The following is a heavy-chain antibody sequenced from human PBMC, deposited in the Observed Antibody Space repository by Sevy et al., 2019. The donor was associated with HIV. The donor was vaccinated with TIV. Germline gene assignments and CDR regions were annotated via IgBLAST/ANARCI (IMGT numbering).Heavy chain of an antibody. Sequence: SETLSLTCTVSSHSISSYYLTWIRQPPGKGLEWIGNIYDRGSTHYSPSLQSRVAISLDTFKNQFSLKLTSVTAADTAVYYCAREAWGMIAHWGQGTLVTVSS. CDR1: SHSISSYY. J-gene: IGHJ5*02. CDR2: IYDRGST. CDR3: AREAWGMIAH. V-gene: IGHV4-59*13. D-gene: IGHD7-27*01.